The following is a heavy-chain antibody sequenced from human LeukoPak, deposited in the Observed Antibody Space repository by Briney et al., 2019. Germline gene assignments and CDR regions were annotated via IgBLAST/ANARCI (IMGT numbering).Heavy chain of an antibody. V-gene: IGHV4-59*01. CDR1: GGSISGDY. Sequence: SETLSLTCTVSGGSISGDYWSWIRQSPGKGLEWIGYIYYSGSTNYNPSLKSRVTISVDTSKNQFSLKLSSVTAADTAVYYCAREGVVTPSDPNWYFDLWGRGTLVTVSS. CDR3: AREGVVTPSDPNWYFDL. D-gene: IGHD4-23*01. J-gene: IGHJ2*01. CDR2: IYYSGST.